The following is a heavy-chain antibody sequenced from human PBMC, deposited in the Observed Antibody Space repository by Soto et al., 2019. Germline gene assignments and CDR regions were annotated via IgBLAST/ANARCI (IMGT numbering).Heavy chain of an antibody. CDR1: GYTFTSYD. D-gene: IGHD6-6*01. CDR2: MNPNSGNT. V-gene: IGHV1-8*01. J-gene: IGHJ6*03. Sequence: GASVKVSCKASGYTFTSYDINWVRQATGQGLEWMGWMNPNSGNTGYAQKFQGRVTMTRNTSISTAYMELSSLRSEDTAVYYCASSRRGKLYSSSKNSPRLYYYYMDVWGKGTTVTVSS. CDR3: ASSRRGKLYSSSKNSPRLYYYYMDV.